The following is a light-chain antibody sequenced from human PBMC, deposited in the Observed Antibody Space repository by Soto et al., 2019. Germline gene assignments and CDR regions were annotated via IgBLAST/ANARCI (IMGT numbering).Light chain of an antibody. CDR1: SSNIGSRT. CDR2: SSN. CDR3: AAWDDSLNGQV. J-gene: IGLJ3*02. Sequence: QLVLTQPPSASGTPGQRVTISCSGSSSNIGSRTVNWYQQLPGTAPKLLIYSSNQRPSGVPDRFSGSKSGTSASLAISGLQSEDEADYYCAAWDDSLNGQVFGGGTKLTVL. V-gene: IGLV1-44*01.